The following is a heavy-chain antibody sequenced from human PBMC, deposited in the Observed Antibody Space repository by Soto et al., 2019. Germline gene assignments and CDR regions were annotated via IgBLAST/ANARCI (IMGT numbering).Heavy chain of an antibody. CDR1: GGTVASSHW. D-gene: IGHD2-21*02. CDR3: AREIVTAGGNNYFDP. V-gene: IGHV4-4*02. Sequence: PSEIRSLTCGVSGGTVASSHWWSWVRQSPGGGLEWIGNVYHTGDTNLNPSLQSRVTISVDKSNNQFSLRLNSLTAADTAVYFCAREIVTAGGNNYFDPWGPGTLVPVSS. CDR2: VYHTGDT. J-gene: IGHJ5*02.